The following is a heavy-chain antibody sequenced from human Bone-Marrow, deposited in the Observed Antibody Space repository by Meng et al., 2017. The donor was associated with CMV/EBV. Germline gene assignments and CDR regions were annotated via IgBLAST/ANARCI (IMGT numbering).Heavy chain of an antibody. CDR3: ANRPGFTAGRFDY. V-gene: IGHV1-3*01. D-gene: IGHD1-1*01. CDR2: INPSNGKY. CDR1: GYTFTNYP. Sequence: QRPLVPSGAAVQTPAASVTLSCNASGYTFTNYPMHWMRQAPGKGLEWMGCINPSNGKYEYSQKIQRVVTFTSKTSAPSAYMELSILRAEATVVYCCANRPGFTAGRFDYWGQGTLVTVSS. J-gene: IGHJ4*02.